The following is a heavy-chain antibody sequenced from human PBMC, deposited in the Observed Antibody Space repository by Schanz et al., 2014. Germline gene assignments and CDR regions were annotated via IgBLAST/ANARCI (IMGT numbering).Heavy chain of an antibody. CDR1: GYNITSND. Sequence: QVHLVQSGAEVKKPGASVKVSCKASGYNITSNDVTWVRQATGQGLEWMGWMNPNSGNTGYAQKLQSRVTMARNTSISTTYIELSSLRSEDTAVYYCAKLGTGMAVAGSVIDSDCYYMDVWGEGTTVTVSS. J-gene: IGHJ6*03. CDR3: AKLGTGMAVAGSVIDSDCYYMDV. V-gene: IGHV1-8*01. CDR2: MNPNSGNT. D-gene: IGHD6-19*01.